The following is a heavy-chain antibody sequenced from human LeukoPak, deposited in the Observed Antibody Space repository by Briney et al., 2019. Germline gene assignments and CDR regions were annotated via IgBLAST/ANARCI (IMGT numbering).Heavy chain of an antibody. D-gene: IGHD3-22*01. J-gene: IGHJ4*02. CDR3: AKDMGYDSSGYYSYFDY. CDR2: ISWNSGSI. V-gene: IGHV3-9*01. CDR1: GFTFDDYA. Sequence: GGSLRLSCAASGFTFDDYAMHWVRQAPGKGLEWVSGISWNSGSIGYADSVKGRFTISRDNAKNSLYLQMNSLRAEDTALYYCAKDMGYDSSGYYSYFDYWGQGTLVTVSS.